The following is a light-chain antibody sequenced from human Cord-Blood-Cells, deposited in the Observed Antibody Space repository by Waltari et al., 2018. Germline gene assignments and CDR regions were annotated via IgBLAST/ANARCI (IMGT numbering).Light chain of an antibody. CDR2: GAS. V-gene: IGKV3-20*01. CDR1: QRVSSSY. J-gene: IGKJ1*01. Sequence: EIVLTQSPGTLSLSPGERATLSCRASQRVSSSYLAWYQQKPGQAPRLLIYGASSSATGIPDRFSGSGSGTDFTLTISRLEPADFAVYYCQQYGSSPLSFGQGTKVEIK. CDR3: QQYGSSPLS.